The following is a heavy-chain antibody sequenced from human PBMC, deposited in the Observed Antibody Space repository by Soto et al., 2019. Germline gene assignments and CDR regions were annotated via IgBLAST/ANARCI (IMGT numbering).Heavy chain of an antibody. Sequence: SSETLSLTCAVSGYSISSGYYWGWIRQPPGKGLEWIGSIYHSGSTYYNPSLKSRVTISVDTSKNQFSLKLSSVTAADTAVYYCARVGPSSGWLSYNWFDPWGQGTLVTVSS. CDR2: IYHSGST. CDR1: GYSISSGYY. V-gene: IGHV4-38-2*01. D-gene: IGHD6-19*01. CDR3: ARVGPSSGWLSYNWFDP. J-gene: IGHJ5*02.